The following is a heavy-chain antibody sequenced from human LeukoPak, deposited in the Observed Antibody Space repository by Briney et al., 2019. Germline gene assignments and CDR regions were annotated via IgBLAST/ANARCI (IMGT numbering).Heavy chain of an antibody. D-gene: IGHD6-6*01. CDR2: IYYSGST. Sequence: SETLSLTCTVSGGSISSYYWSWIRQPPGKGLECIGYIYYSGSTNYNPSLKSRVTISVDTSKNQFSLKLSSVTAADTAVYYCARYDSSSREAFDIWGQGTMVTVSS. CDR1: GGSISSYY. CDR3: ARYDSSSREAFDI. J-gene: IGHJ3*02. V-gene: IGHV4-59*01.